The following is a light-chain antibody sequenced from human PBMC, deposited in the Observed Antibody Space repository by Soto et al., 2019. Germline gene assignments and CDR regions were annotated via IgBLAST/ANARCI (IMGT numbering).Light chain of an antibody. CDR3: VSFTVHYSYV. CDR2: DVS. CDR1: SGDVGAYDF. J-gene: IGLJ1*01. Sequence: QSVLTQPASVSGSPGQSITISCTGTSGDVGAYDFVSWYQHHPGKAPRLVIYDVSRRPAGASDRFSGSKSGSTASLTISSLQAEDEADYYCVSFTVHYSYVFGTGTKVTAL. V-gene: IGLV2-14*01.